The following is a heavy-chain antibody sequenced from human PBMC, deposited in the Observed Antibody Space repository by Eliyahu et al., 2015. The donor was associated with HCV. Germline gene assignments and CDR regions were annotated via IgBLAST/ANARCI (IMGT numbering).Heavy chain of an antibody. J-gene: IGHJ4*02. CDR2: INEHGXRT. CDR3: ARDLRGSDDY. Sequence: EVQVVESGGTLVQPGGSLRLXXAATGXTFSKYWVHWVRQAXGKGLAWVSRINEHGXRTXYADSVEGRFTISRDNSKNTLYLEMNSLRSEDTAIYYCARDLRGSDDYWGRGTLVTVSS. CDR1: GXTFSKYW. D-gene: IGHD6-6*01. V-gene: IGHV3-74*01.